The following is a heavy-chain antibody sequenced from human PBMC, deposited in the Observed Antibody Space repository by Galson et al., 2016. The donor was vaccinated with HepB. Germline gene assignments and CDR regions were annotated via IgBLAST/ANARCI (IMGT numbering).Heavy chain of an antibody. D-gene: IGHD3-10*01. CDR2: ISNDGSNT. J-gene: IGHJ6*02. V-gene: IGHV3-30*18. Sequence: SLRLSCAASGFRFSYYGMHWVRQAPGKGLEWVVFISNDGSNTYYAESVKGRFTISRDKSRTTVCLQMNSLRAEDTAVYKCAKGTYFGSGSYYGMDVWGQGTTVTGSS. CDR1: GFRFSYYG. CDR3: AKGTYFGSGSYYGMDV.